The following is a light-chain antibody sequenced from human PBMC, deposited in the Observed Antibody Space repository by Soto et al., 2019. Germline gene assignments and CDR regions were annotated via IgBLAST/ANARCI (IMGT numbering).Light chain of an antibody. V-gene: IGKV3-15*01. CDR1: QSVRSN. J-gene: IGKJ4*01. Sequence: EIVMTQSPATLSVSPGERATLSCRASQSVRSNLAWYQQKPDQTPKLLIYVASTRATGIPARFRGSGSGTEFNLTISSLQSEDFAVYYCQQYNVWPLTFGGGTKVELK. CDR3: QQYNVWPLT. CDR2: VAS.